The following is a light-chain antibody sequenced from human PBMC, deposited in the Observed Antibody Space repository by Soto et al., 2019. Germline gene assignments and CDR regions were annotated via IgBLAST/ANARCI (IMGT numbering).Light chain of an antibody. Sequence: EIVLTQSPGTLSLSPGERATLSCRASQGIGDTLAWYQHKPGQTPRLLIYGASTRATGIPARFSGSGSGTEFTLTISSLQSEDFAVYYCQQYDNRPPRTFGQGTKVDIK. J-gene: IGKJ1*01. V-gene: IGKV3-15*01. CDR1: QGIGDT. CDR3: QQYDNRPPRT. CDR2: GAS.